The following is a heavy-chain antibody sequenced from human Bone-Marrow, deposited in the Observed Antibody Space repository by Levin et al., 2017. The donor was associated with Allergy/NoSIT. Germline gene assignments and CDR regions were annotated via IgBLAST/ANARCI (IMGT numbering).Heavy chain of an antibody. CDR1: GYTFTTYG. Sequence: GESLKISCKASGYTFTTYGLTWVRPAPGQGLEWMGWVSAYSGNTNYALNLQDRVTLNTDTATNTAYMELTSLRSDDTAIYYCARGHFPYYYYGMDVWGQGTTVVVSS. V-gene: IGHV1-18*01. CDR3: ARGHFPYYYYGMDV. CDR2: VSAYSGNT. J-gene: IGHJ6*02.